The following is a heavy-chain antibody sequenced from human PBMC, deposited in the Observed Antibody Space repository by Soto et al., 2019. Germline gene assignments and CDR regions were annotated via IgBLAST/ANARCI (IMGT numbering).Heavy chain of an antibody. CDR3: ARGFGSSWPPPGWFDP. CDR1: GGSFSGYY. Sequence: SKTLSRTCAVYGGSFSGYYWSWSRQPPGKGLEWIGEINHSGSTNYNPSLKSRVTISVDTSKNQFSLKLSSVTAADTAVYYCARGFGSSWPPPGWFDPWGQGTLVTVSS. J-gene: IGHJ5*02. D-gene: IGHD6-13*01. V-gene: IGHV4-34*01. CDR2: INHSGST.